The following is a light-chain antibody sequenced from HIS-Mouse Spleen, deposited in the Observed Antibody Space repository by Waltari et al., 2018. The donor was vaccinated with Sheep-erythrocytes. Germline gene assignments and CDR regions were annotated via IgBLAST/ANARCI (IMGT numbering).Light chain of an antibody. V-gene: IGLV2-8*01. CDR3: SSYAGSNNWV. Sequence: QSALTQPPSASGSPVQSVTISCTGTSSDVGGYNYVSWYQQHPGKAPKLLIYEVSKRHAGVPDRFSGSKSGNTASLTVSGLQAEDEADYYCSSYAGSNNWVFGGGTKLTVL. CDR2: EVS. J-gene: IGLJ3*02. CDR1: SSDVGGYNY.